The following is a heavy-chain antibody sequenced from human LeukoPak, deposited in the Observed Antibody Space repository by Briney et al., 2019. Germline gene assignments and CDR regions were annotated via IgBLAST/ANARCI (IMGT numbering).Heavy chain of an antibody. CDR1: GFTFSSYW. D-gene: IGHD3-10*01. CDR3: ERGGFDTIGFDY. CDR2: INSDGSTT. J-gene: IGHJ4*02. Sequence: GGSLRLSCVASGFTFSSYWMHWVRQAPGKGLVWVSRINSDGSTTTYADSVRGRFTISRDDAKHTLYLQMNSLRAEDTAVYYCERGGFDTIGFDYWGQGTLVTVSS. V-gene: IGHV3-74*01.